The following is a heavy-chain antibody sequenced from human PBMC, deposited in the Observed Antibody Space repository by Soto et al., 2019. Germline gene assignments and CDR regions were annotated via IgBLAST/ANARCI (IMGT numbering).Heavy chain of an antibody. CDR3: ARLYSGYDPYFDY. CDR2: IYSGGST. V-gene: IGHV3-53*01. D-gene: IGHD5-12*01. CDR1: GFTVSSNY. J-gene: IGHJ4*02. Sequence: EVQLVESGGGLIQPGGSLRLSCAASGFTVSSNYMSWVRQAPGKGLEWVSVIYSGGSTYYADSVKGRFTISRDNSKNTLYLQMNSLRAEDTAVYYCARLYSGYDPYFDYWGQGTLVTVSS.